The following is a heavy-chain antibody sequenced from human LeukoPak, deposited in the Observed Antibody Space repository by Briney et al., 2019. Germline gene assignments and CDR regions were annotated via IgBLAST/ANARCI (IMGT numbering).Heavy chain of an antibody. J-gene: IGHJ4*02. V-gene: IGHV3-53*01. CDR2: IYSGGNT. D-gene: IGHD2-8*02. Sequence: GGSLRLSCAASGFTVSSNYMTWVRQAPGKGLEWVSIIYSGGNTYYADSVKGRFTISRDNSKNTLYLQMNSLRAEDTAVYYCARGGFCTDLSCHEFSLVYWGQGTLATVSS. CDR3: ARGGFCTDLSCHEFSLVY. CDR1: GFTVSSNY.